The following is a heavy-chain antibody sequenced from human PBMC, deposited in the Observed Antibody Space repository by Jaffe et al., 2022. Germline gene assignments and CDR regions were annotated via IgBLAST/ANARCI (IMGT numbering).Heavy chain of an antibody. CDR2: IYHSGST. V-gene: IGHV4-4*02. Sequence: QVQLQESGPGLVKPSGTLSLTCAVSGGSISSSNWWSWVRQPPGKGLEWIGEIYHSGSTNYNPSLKSRVTISVDKSKNQFSLKLSSVTAADTAVYYCARVLEDIVVVVAATSFENWFDPWGQGTLVTVSS. J-gene: IGHJ5*02. CDR1: GGSISSSNW. D-gene: IGHD2-15*01. CDR3: ARVLEDIVVVVAATSFENWFDP.